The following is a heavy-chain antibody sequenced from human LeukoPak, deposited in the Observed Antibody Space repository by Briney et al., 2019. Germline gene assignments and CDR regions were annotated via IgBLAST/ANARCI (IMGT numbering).Heavy chain of an antibody. D-gene: IGHD6-13*01. Sequence: PGGSLRLSCAASGFTFSTYWMTWVRQAPGKGLEWVANIKQDGSEKYYVDSVKGRFTISRDNAKNSLYLQMNSLRAEDTAVYYCASTGFYSSNWYDIDYWGQGTLVTVSS. J-gene: IGHJ4*02. CDR1: GFTFSTYW. CDR2: IKQDGSEK. V-gene: IGHV3-7*01. CDR3: ASTGFYSSNWYDIDY.